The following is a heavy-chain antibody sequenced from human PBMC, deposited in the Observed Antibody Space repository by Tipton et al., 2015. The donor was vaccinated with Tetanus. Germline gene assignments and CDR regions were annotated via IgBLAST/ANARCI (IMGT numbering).Heavy chain of an antibody. D-gene: IGHD1-26*01. Sequence: SLRLSCAASGLNFTGFTFSNAWMSWVRQAPGKGLEWVGRIKSKIDGGAIDYAAPVDGRFTLSRDDSKDRVYLQMNSLKTEDTAMYYCTTSGIVGSGYRVDYWGRGTLVVVSS. CDR3: TTSGIVGSGYRVDY. V-gene: IGHV3-15*01. CDR1: GLNFTGFTFSNAW. J-gene: IGHJ4*02. CDR2: IKSKIDGGAI.